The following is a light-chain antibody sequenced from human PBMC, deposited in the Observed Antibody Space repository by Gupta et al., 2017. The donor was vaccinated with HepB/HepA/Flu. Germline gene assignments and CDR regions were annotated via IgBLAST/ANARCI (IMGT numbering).Light chain of an antibody. CDR1: GSNIGTSF. J-gene: IGLJ2*01. V-gene: IGLV1-47*01. CDR3: AAWDTSLGGHVV. CDR2: RNI. Sequence: QSVLTQPPSASGTPGQRVNISCSGSGSNIGTSFLYWYQLLPGTAPKVLMYRNIQRPSRLPDRFSGSKSGTSASLGISGLRSEDEGDYYCAAWDTSLGGHVVFGGGTKLTVL.